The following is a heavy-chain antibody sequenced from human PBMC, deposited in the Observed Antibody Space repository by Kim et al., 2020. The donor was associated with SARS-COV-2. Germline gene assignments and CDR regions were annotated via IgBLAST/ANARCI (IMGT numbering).Heavy chain of an antibody. CDR2: IIPILGIA. CDR1: GGTFSSYA. V-gene: IGHV1-69*04. J-gene: IGHJ4*02. D-gene: IGHD5-12*01. Sequence: SVKVSCKASGGTFSSYAISWVRQAPGQGLEWMGRIIPILGIANYAQKFQGRVTITADKSTSTAYMELSSLRSEDTAVYYCARGRDGYNLLFDYWGQGTLVTVSS. CDR3: ARGRDGYNLLFDY.